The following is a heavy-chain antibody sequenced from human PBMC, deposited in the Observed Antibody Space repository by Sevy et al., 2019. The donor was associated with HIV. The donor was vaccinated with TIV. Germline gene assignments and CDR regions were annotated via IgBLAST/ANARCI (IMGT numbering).Heavy chain of an antibody. V-gene: IGHV3-7*01. Sequence: VGCLRLSCAASGFTFSSYWMSWVRQAPGKGLEWVANIKQDGSEKYYVDSVKGRFTISRDNAKNSLYLQMNSLRAEDTAVYYCASSTDTAMAYWGQGTLVTVSS. CDR3: ASSTDTAMAY. CDR2: IKQDGSEK. J-gene: IGHJ4*02. D-gene: IGHD5-18*01. CDR1: GFTFSSYW.